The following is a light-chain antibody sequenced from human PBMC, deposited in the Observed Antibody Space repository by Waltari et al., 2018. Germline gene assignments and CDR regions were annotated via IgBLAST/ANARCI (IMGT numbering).Light chain of an antibody. J-gene: IGKJ2*01. V-gene: IGKV3-20*01. CDR2: GIS. Sequence: EIVLTQSPGTLSLSPGERATLSCRASQSVSCTYLAWYQHKPGQAPRLLIYGISIRATGVSARFSGSGSGTDFTLTIRRLEAEDSAVYYCKQYGSSPPMYTFGQGTKLEIK. CDR1: QSVSCTY. CDR3: KQYGSSPPMYT.